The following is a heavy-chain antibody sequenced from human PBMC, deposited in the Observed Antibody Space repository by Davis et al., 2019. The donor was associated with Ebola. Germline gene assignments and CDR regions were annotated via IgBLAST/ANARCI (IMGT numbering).Heavy chain of an antibody. V-gene: IGHV1-46*01. J-gene: IGHJ6*02. CDR1: GYTFTSYY. D-gene: IGHD4-17*01. CDR3: AMTRGGDYGLQPYHLIYYYGMDV. CDR2: INPSGGST. Sequence: ASVKVSCKASGYTFTSYYMHWVRQAPGQGLEWMGIINPSGGSTSYAQKFQGRVTMTRDTSTSTVYMELSSLRSEDTAVYYCAMTRGGDYGLQPYHLIYYYGMDVWGQGTTVTVSS.